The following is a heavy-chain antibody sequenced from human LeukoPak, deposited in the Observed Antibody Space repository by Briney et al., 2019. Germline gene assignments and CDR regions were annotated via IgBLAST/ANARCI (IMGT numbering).Heavy chain of an antibody. Sequence: GGSLRLSCLGSGFNFRYFWMSWVRQAPGKGLEWVANINHDGRETYYADSVKGRFIISRDNAKDSLYLQMNSLRAEDTAVYYCARDQGSGLDPWGQGTLVTVSS. V-gene: IGHV3-7*01. CDR2: INHDGRET. CDR1: GFNFRYFW. CDR3: ARDQGSGLDP. J-gene: IGHJ5*02. D-gene: IGHD1-26*01.